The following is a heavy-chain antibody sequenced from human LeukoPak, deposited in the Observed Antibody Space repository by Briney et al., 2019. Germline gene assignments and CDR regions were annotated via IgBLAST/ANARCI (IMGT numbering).Heavy chain of an antibody. Sequence: PAETLSLTCTVSGGSIGTSAYYWNWIRQHPGKGREWIGFISDSGSTLYNPSLKSRVTLSSDTSKNQFSLKLTSVTAADMAVYYCARGRYSYGWNASWGQGTLVTVSS. V-gene: IGHV4-31*03. J-gene: IGHJ5*02. D-gene: IGHD3-16*02. CDR3: ARGRYSYGWNAS. CDR2: ISDSGST. CDR1: GGSIGTSAYY.